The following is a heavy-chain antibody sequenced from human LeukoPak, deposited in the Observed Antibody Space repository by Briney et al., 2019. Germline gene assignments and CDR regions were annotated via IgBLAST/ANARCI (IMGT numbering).Heavy chain of an antibody. CDR3: ARDLAYNYGDPHYFDY. CDR2: ISAYNGNT. J-gene: IGHJ4*02. V-gene: IGHV1-18*01. Sequence: ASVKVSCKASGYTFTSYGISWVRQAPGQGLEWMGWISAYNGNTNYAQKLQGRVTMTTDTSTSTAYMDLRSLRSDDSAVYYCARDLAYNYGDPHYFDYRGQGTLVTVSS. D-gene: IGHD5-24*01. CDR1: GYTFTSYG.